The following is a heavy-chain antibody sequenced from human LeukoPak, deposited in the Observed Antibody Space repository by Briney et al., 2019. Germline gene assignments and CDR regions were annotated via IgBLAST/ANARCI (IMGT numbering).Heavy chain of an antibody. CDR3: ARSVSSSRDFDY. D-gene: IGHD6-13*01. V-gene: IGHV5-51*01. J-gene: IGHJ4*02. CDR2: IYPGDSDT. Sequence: GESLKISCKGSGYSFTSYWIGWVRQMPGKGLEWMGTIYPGDSDTRYSPSFQGQVTVSADKSVSTAYLQWSSLKASDTAIYYCARSVSSSRDFDYWGQGTLVTVSS. CDR1: GYSFTSYW.